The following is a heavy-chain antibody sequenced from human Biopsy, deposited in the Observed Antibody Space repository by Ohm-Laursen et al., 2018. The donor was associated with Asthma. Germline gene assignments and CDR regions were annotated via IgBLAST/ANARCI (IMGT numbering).Heavy chain of an antibody. Sequence: ASVKVSCKTSGYTFNSAGITWVRQAPGQGLGWRGWISVYNGNTKVAQKLQDRVTMITDTSTSTAYMELRSLRSDDTAVYFCARAVDYSHYYGIDVWGQGTTVTVS. CDR2: ISVYNGNT. CDR3: ARAVDYSHYYGIDV. V-gene: IGHV1-18*01. CDR1: GYTFNSAG. J-gene: IGHJ6*02. D-gene: IGHD3-10*01.